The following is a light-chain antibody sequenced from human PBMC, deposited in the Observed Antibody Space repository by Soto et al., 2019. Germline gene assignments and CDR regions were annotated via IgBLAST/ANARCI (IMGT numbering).Light chain of an antibody. V-gene: IGKV3-15*01. J-gene: IGKJ1*01. CDR3: QQYNNWPMT. CDR1: QTVSNN. CDR2: GAS. Sequence: EIVMTQSPATLSVSQGERATLSCRASQTVSNNLAWYQQKPGQAPRLLIFGASTRASGVPARFSGSGSGTEFTITISSLQSEDFAVYYCQQYNNWPMTFGQGTKVDI.